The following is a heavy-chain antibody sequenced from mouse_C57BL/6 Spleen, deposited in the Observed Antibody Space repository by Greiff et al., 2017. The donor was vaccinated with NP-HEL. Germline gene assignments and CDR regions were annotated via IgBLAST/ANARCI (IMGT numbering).Heavy chain of an antibody. V-gene: IGHV1-50*01. CDR3: ARGDGNYLGYYAMDY. D-gene: IGHD2-1*01. CDR2: IDPSDSYT. CDR1: GYTFTSYW. Sequence: QVQLQQPGAELVKPGASVKLSCKASGYTFTSYWMQWVKQRPGQGLEWIGKIDPSDSYTNYNQKFKGKATLTVDPSSSTAYMQLSSLTSEDSAVYYCARGDGNYLGYYAMDYWGQGTSVTVSS. J-gene: IGHJ4*01.